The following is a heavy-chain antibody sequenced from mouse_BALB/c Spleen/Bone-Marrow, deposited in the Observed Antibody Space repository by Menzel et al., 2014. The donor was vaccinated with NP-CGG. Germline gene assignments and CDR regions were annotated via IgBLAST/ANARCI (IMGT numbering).Heavy chain of an antibody. V-gene: IGHV1-12*01. CDR1: GYTFTSYN. CDR2: IYPGNGDT. Sequence: SGAELVKPGASVKMSCKASGYTFTSYNMHWVKQTPGQGLEWIGAIYPGNGDTSYNQKFKGKATLTADKSSSTAYMQLSSLTSEDSAVYYCAREDYGNSYCAMDYWGQGTSVTVSS. CDR3: AREDYGNSYCAMDY. J-gene: IGHJ4*01. D-gene: IGHD2-1*01.